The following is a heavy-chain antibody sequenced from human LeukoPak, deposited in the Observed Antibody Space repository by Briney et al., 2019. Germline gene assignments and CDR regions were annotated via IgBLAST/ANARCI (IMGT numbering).Heavy chain of an antibody. V-gene: IGHV1-2*06. D-gene: IGHD4/OR15-4a*01. CDR2: INPNSGGT. CDR3: ARLDYNWFDP. Sequence: GASVKVSCKASGYTLTDYYMHWVRQAPGQGLEWMGRINPNSGGTNYAQKFQGRVTMTRDTSISTVYMELSRLRSDDTAVYYCARLDYNWFDPWGQGTLVTVSS. J-gene: IGHJ5*02. CDR1: GYTLTDYY.